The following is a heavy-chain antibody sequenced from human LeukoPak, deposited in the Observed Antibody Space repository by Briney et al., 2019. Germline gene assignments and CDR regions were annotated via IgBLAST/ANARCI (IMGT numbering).Heavy chain of an antibody. Sequence: PGGSLRLSCAASGFTFSSYIMSWVRQAPGKGLEWVSGIGRSGDNKKYADSVKGRFTISRDNAKNTLYLQMDSLRAEDTGVYYCARSNQADDYWGQGTLVTVSS. CDR1: GFTFSSYI. V-gene: IGHV3-23*01. D-gene: IGHD1-14*01. CDR2: IGRSGDNK. CDR3: ARSNQADDY. J-gene: IGHJ4*02.